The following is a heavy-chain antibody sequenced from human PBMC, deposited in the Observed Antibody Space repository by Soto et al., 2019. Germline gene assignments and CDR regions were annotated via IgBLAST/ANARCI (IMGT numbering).Heavy chain of an antibody. CDR2: ISSSGTTI. CDR3: ARDESSVWYEGGWFDP. CDR1: GFTFSDYY. Sequence: GGSLRLSCAASGFTFSDYYMTWIRQAPGKGLEWVSYISSSGTTIYYADSVKGRFTISRDNAKNSLFLQMNSLRAEDTAVNYCARDESSVWYEGGWFDPWGQGTLVTVSS. D-gene: IGHD6-19*01. V-gene: IGHV3-11*01. J-gene: IGHJ5*02.